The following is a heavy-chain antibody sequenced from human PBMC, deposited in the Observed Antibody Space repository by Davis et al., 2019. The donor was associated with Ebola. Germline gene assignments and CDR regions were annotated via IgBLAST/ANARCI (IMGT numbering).Heavy chain of an antibody. Sequence: GESLKISCAASGFTFSSYCMSCVRQAPGKGLEWVANIKQDGSEKYYVDSVKGRFTISRDNAKNSLYLQMNSLRAEDTAVYYCARGGWQRITIFGVVIQGERGAWDYWGQGTLVTVSS. CDR1: GFTFSSYC. V-gene: IGHV3-7*03. J-gene: IGHJ4*02. CDR2: IKQDGSEK. CDR3: ARGGWQRITIFGVVIQGERGAWDY. D-gene: IGHD3-3*01.